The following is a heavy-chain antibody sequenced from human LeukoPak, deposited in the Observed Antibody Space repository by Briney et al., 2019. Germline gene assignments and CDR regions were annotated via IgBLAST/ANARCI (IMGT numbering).Heavy chain of an antibody. CDR2: IYYSGST. V-gene: IGHV4-39*01. Sequence: SETLSLTCSVSGGSISSSSYYWGWIRQPPGKGLEWIGSIYYSGSTYYNPSLKSRVTISVDTSKNQFSLKLSSVTAADTAVYYCARDGKPDYYYYYGMDVWGQGTTVTVSS. CDR1: GGSISSSSYY. J-gene: IGHJ6*02. CDR3: ARDGKPDYYYYYGMDV. D-gene: IGHD1-26*01.